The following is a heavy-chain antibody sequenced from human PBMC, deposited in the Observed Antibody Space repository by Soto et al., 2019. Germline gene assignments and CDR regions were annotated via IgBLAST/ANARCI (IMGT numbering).Heavy chain of an antibody. CDR2: IKQDGSEK. CDR3: ARQYYDFWSGYYNYYYYGMDV. V-gene: IGHV3-7*03. Sequence: HPGGSLRLSCAASGFTFSSYWMSWVRQAPGKGLEWVANIKQDGSEKYYVDSVKGRFTISRDNAKNSLYLQMNSLRAEDTAVYYCARQYYDFWSGYYNYYYYGMDVWGQGTTVTVSS. CDR1: GFTFSSYW. D-gene: IGHD3-3*01. J-gene: IGHJ6*02.